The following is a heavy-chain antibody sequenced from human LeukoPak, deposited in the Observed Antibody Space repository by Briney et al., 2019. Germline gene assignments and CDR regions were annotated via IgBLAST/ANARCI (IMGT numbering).Heavy chain of an antibody. Sequence: GASVKVSCKASGYTFTSYYMHWVRQAPGQGLEWMGIINPSAGSTSYAQKFQGRVTMTRDTSTSTVYMELSSLRSEDTAVYYCARVRIAARRGYYYYDMDVWGQGTTVTVSS. D-gene: IGHD6-6*01. J-gene: IGHJ6*02. CDR3: ARVRIAARRGYYYYDMDV. CDR1: GYTFTSYY. V-gene: IGHV1-46*01. CDR2: INPSAGST.